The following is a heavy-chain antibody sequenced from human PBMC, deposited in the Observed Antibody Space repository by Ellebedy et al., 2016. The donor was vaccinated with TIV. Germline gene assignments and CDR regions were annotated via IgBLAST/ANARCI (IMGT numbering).Heavy chain of an antibody. D-gene: IGHD3-9*01. CDR2: INHSGST. CDR3: ARPMGLTGYYKNWFDP. J-gene: IGHJ5*02. CDR1: GGSISSYY. V-gene: IGHV4-34*01. Sequence: SETLSLTCTVSGGSISSYYWSWIRQPPGKGLEWIGEINHSGSTNYNPSLKSRVTISVDTSKNQFSLKLSSVTAADTAVYYCARPMGLTGYYKNWFDPWGQGTLVTVSS.